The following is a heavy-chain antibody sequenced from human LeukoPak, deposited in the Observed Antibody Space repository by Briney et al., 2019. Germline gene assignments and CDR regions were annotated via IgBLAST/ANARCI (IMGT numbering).Heavy chain of an antibody. V-gene: IGHV3-30-3*01. D-gene: IGHD2/OR15-2a*01. Sequence: PGGSLRLSCAASGFTFSSYAMHWVRQAPGKGLEWVAVISYDGSNKYYADSVKGRFTISRDNSKNTLYLQMNSLRAEDTAVYYCARERIDLSDWGQGTLVTVSS. CDR3: ARERIDLSD. CDR2: ISYDGSNK. J-gene: IGHJ4*02. CDR1: GFTFSSYA.